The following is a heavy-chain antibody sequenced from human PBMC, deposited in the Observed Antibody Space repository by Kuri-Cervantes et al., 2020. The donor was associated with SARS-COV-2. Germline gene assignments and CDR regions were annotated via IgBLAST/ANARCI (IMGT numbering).Heavy chain of an antibody. Sequence: GGSLRLSCAASGFTFSDYYMSWIRQAPGKGLEWVSYISSSGGIYMQYADSVKGRFTISRDNAKKSLYLEMNSLRAEDTAVYYCARQGYCSGGCCYSGAMDVWGQGTTVTVSS. V-gene: IGHV3-11*01. CDR1: GFTFSDYY. CDR2: ISSSGGIYM. J-gene: IGHJ6*02. D-gene: IGHD2-15*01. CDR3: ARQGYCSGGCCYSGAMDV.